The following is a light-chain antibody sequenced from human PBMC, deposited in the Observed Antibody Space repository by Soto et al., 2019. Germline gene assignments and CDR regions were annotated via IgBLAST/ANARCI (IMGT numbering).Light chain of an antibody. CDR1: QSISSW. V-gene: IGKV1-5*01. CDR2: DAS. CDR3: QQYNSYWGT. J-gene: IGKJ1*01. Sequence: DIQMTQSPSTLSASVGDRVTITCRASQSISSWLAWYQQTPGKAPKLLIYDASSLESGVPSRFSGSGSGTEFTLTISSLHPDDFATYYCQQYNSYWGTFGQGTKVEIK.